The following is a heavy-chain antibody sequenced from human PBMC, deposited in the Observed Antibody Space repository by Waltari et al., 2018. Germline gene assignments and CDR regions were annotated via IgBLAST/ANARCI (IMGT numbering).Heavy chain of an antibody. CDR3: ARDPGIGREFDF. CDR2: IWYDDTNR. CDR1: GFTFDMFN. V-gene: IGHV3-33*01. Sequence: QVQLMESGGAVVQPGKSLRLSCVASGFTFDMFNMHWARQAPGKGLEWVAGIWYDDTNRYYGDSVKGRFTVTRDNEKNTVYLQMNNVGDEDTALYFCARDPGIGREFDFWGQGTLVTVSS. J-gene: IGHJ4*02. D-gene: IGHD1-26*01.